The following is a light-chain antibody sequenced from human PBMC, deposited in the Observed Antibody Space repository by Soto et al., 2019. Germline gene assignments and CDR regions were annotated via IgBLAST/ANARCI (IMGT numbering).Light chain of an antibody. CDR1: QTVSNNY. Sequence: IVCTHCPGTLSLSPGERATLSCRASQTVSNNYLAWCQQKPGQAPRVIMYGASRRATGIPDRFSGGGSGTDFTLTISRLEPEDFTVYFCQQYAGPPTTFCQGTRLEIK. V-gene: IGKV3-20*01. CDR2: GAS. CDR3: QQYAGPPTT. J-gene: IGKJ5*01.